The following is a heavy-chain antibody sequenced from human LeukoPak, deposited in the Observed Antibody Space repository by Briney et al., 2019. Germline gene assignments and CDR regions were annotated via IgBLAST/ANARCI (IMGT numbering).Heavy chain of an antibody. CDR1: GFTFSKYW. Sequence: PGGSLRLSCAASGFTFSKYWMHWVRQAPGKGLVWVSRIKSDGTSTSYADSVKGRFTISRDNAKNTLFLQMNSLRAEDTAVYYCAKDGGLWVSAHWGDSWGRGTLVTVSS. V-gene: IGHV3-74*01. CDR2: IKSDGTST. J-gene: IGHJ4*02. CDR3: AKDGGLWVSAHWGDS. D-gene: IGHD7-27*01.